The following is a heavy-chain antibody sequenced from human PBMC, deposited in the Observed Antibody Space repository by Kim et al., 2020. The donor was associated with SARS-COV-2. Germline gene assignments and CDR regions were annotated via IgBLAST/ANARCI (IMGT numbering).Heavy chain of an antibody. CDR3: ARGRSPLRSLYYYDSSGYYDGADY. CDR2: IIPIFGTA. J-gene: IGHJ4*02. CDR1: GGTFSSYA. D-gene: IGHD3-22*01. V-gene: IGHV1-69*13. Sequence: SVKVSCKASGGTFSSYAISWVRQAPGQGLEWMGGIIPIFGTANYAQKFQGRVTITADESTSTAYMELSSLRSEDTAVYYCARGRSPLRSLYYYDSSGYYDGADYWGQGTLVTVSS.